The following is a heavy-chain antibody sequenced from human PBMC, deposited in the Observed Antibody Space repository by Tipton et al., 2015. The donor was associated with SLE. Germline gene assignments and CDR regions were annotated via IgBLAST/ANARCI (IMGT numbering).Heavy chain of an antibody. V-gene: IGHV3-21*01. J-gene: IGHJ6*03. CDR2: ISSSSSYI. CDR3: ARGGGYYYYYMDV. D-gene: IGHD3-16*01. Sequence: SLRLSCAASGFTFSSYRMNWVRQAPGKGLEWVSSISSSSSYIYYADSVKGRFTISRDNAKNSLYLQMSSLRAEDTAVYYCARGGGYYYYYMDVWGKGTTVTVSS. CDR1: GFTFSSYR.